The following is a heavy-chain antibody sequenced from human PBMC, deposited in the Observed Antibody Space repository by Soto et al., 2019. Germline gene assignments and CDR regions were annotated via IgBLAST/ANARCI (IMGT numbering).Heavy chain of an antibody. D-gene: IGHD5-12*01. V-gene: IGHV4-38-2*01. CDR1: GYSITSGYY. CDR2: IHHTGGT. CDR3: ARGYAAPRAAD. J-gene: IGHJ4*02. Sequence: SETLSLTCAVSGYSITSGYYWGWIRQPPGKGLEWMGTIHHTGGTYYNPSLKSRVSMSIDTSKNQFSLKLSSVTAADTAVYYCARGYAAPRAADWGQGTRVTVSS.